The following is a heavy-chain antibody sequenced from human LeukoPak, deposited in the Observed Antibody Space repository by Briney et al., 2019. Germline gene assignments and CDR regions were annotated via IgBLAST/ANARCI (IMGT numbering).Heavy chain of an antibody. CDR1: GGSISSYY. V-gene: IGHV4-59*01. CDR3: ARADGYNRGLFDY. Sequence: PSETLSLTCAVYGGSISSYYWSWIRQPPGKGLEWIGYIYYSGSTNYNPSLKSRVTISVDTSKNQFSLKLSSVTAADTAVYYCARADGYNRGLFDYGGQGTLVTVSS. J-gene: IGHJ4*02. CDR2: IYYSGST. D-gene: IGHD5-24*01.